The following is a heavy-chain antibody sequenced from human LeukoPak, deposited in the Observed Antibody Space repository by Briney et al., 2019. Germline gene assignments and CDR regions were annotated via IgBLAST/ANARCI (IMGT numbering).Heavy chain of an antibody. CDR1: GYTFSDFY. D-gene: IGHD3-3*02. J-gene: IGHJ4*02. Sequence: ASVKVSCKASGYTFSDFYIQWVRQAPGQGLEYVGWITPKSGDTYSPQRFQGRVTMTRDASISTAYMELSSLRSDDTAVYFCARVRLAVERAWAYWGQGTLVTVSS. CDR3: ARVRLAVERAWAY. CDR2: ITPKSGDT. V-gene: IGHV1-2*02.